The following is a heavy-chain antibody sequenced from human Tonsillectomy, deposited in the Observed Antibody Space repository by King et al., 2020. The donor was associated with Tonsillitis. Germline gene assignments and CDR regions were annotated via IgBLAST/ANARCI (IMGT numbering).Heavy chain of an antibody. J-gene: IGHJ6*03. CDR3: VKDDQIGQTGYHYMDV. CDR2: ISGDGGKT. D-gene: IGHD3-10*01. Sequence: VQLVESGGGVVQPGGSLRLSCATSGFTFDDYAMHWVRQAPGKGLEWVSLISGDGGKTFYTDSVKGRFTISRDNSKNSLYLQMNSLRTEDTALYYCVKDDQIGQTGYHYMDVGGKGTTVTVSS. V-gene: IGHV3-43*02. CDR1: GFTFDDYA.